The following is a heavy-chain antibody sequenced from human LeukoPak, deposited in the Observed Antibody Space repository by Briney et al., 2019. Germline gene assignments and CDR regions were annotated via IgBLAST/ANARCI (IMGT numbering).Heavy chain of an antibody. J-gene: IGHJ4*02. CDR1: GFTFSDYY. CDR2: ISSSGSTI. Sequence: GGSLRLSCAASGFTFSDYYMSWIRQAPGKGLEWVSYISSSGSTIYYADSVKGRFTISRDNAKNSLYLQMNSLRAEDTAVYYCARDRPSKLLQRGIDYWGQGTLVTVSS. V-gene: IGHV3-11*04. CDR3: ARDRPSKLLQRGIDY. D-gene: IGHD2-15*01.